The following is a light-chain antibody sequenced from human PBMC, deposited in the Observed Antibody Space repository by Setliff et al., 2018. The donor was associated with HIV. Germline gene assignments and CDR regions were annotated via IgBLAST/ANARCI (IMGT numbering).Light chain of an antibody. Sequence: QSALAQPASVSGSPGQSITISCAGSTSDIGAYESVSWYQQHPGEVPKLIIYNASKRPSGVSNRFSGSKSGNTASLTISGLQADDEADYYCCPFAGSDSWIFAGGTKVTVL. CDR3: CPFAGSDSWI. CDR2: NAS. J-gene: IGLJ2*01. V-gene: IGLV2-23*01. CDR1: TSDIGAYES.